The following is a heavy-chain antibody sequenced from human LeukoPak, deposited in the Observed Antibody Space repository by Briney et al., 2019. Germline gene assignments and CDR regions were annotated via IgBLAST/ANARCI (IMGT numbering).Heavy chain of an antibody. CDR3: AKAREGVAGTFYFDY. Sequence: PGGSLRLSCSASGFTFSTYGMSWVRQAPGKGLEWVSSISGSGGSTYYADSVKGRFTISRDNSKNTLYLQMNSLRAEDTAVYYCAKAREGVAGTFYFDYWGQGTLVTVSS. D-gene: IGHD6-19*01. V-gene: IGHV3-23*01. CDR2: ISGSGGST. CDR1: GFTFSTYG. J-gene: IGHJ4*02.